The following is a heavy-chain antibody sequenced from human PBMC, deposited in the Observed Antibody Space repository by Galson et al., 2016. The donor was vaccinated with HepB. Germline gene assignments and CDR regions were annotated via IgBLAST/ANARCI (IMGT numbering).Heavy chain of an antibody. CDR2: IKQDGSEK. CDR1: GFTFSTYY. CDR3: ARERFCTSAACYGGTAFHI. V-gene: IGHV3-7*05. D-gene: IGHD2-2*01. J-gene: IGHJ3*02. Sequence: SLRLSCATSGFTFSTYYMTWVRQPPGKGLEWVAGIKQDGSEKYYVDSVKGRFTISRDNAKNSLYVQMDSLRAEDTAVYFCARERFCTSAACYGGTAFHIAGQGTMVTVSS.